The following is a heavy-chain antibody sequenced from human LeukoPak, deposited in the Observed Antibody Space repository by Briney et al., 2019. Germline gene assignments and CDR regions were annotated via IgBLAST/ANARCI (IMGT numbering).Heavy chain of an antibody. V-gene: IGHV3-23*01. Sequence: GGSLRLSCAASGFTFNNYAMSWVRQAPGKGLEWVSAISGSGGYTHYVDSVRGRFTISRDNSKNTLYLHMNSLRVEDTAVYYCAKSPPPYVPKAFDIWGQGTMVTISS. J-gene: IGHJ3*02. CDR3: AKSPPPYVPKAFDI. D-gene: IGHD3-10*02. CDR1: GFTFNNYA. CDR2: ISGSGGYT.